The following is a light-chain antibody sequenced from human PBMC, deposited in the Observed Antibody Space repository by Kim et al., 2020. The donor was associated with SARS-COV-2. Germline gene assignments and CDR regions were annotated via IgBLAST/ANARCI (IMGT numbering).Light chain of an antibody. V-gene: IGLV1-47*01. Sequence: QPVLTQPPSASETPGQRVTISCSGSSSYIGNNYVYWYQQLPGSAPTLVIYRNNQRPSGVPDRFSGSKSGTSASLAINALRSEDEATYYCATWDDSLLVVALGGGTALTVL. CDR1: SSYIGNNY. J-gene: IGLJ2*01. CDR3: ATWDDSLLVVA. CDR2: RNN.